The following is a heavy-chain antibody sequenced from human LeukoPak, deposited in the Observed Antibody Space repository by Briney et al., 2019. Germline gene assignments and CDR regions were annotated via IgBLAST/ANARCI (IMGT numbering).Heavy chain of an antibody. CDR3: ARLLAVNDCGDYRGDY. D-gene: IGHD4-17*01. J-gene: IGHJ4*02. CDR2: ISYDGSNK. Sequence: GGSLRLSCAASGFTFSSYAMHWVRQAPGKGLEWVAVISYDGSNKYYADSVKGRFTISRDNSKNTLYLQMNSLRAEDTAVYYCARLLAVNDCGDYRGDYWGQGTLVTVSS. CDR1: GFTFSSYA. V-gene: IGHV3-30-3*01.